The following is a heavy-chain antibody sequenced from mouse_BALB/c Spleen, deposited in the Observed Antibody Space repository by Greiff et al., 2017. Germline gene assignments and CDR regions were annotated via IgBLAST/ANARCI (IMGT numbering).Heavy chain of an antibody. CDR2: IAPGSGST. CDR3: ARDYGSSMDY. J-gene: IGHJ4*01. CDR1: GYTFTSYW. D-gene: IGHD1-1*01. Sequence: DLVKPGASVKLSCKASGYTFTSYWINWIKQRPGQGLEWIGRIAPGSGSTYYNEMFKGKATLTVDTSSSTACIQLSSLSSEDSAVYFCARDYGSSMDYWGQGTSVTVSS. V-gene: IGHV1S41*01.